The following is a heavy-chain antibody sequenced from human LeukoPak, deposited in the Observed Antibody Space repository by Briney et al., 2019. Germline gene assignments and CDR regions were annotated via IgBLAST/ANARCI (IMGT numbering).Heavy chain of an antibody. Sequence: ASVKVSCKASGYTFTSYDINWVRQATGQGLEWMGWMNPNSGNTGYAQKFQGRVTMTRNTSISTAYMELSSLRSEDTAVYYCARLRVRGVITYYYYYMDVWGKGTTVTISS. J-gene: IGHJ6*03. CDR3: ARLRVRGVITYYYYYMDV. V-gene: IGHV1-8*01. CDR1: GYTFTSYD. CDR2: MNPNSGNT. D-gene: IGHD3-10*01.